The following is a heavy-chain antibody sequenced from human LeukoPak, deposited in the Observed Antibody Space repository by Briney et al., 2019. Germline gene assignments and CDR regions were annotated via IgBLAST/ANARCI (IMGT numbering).Heavy chain of an antibody. V-gene: IGHV4-38-2*01. CDR1: GYSIGSGYY. D-gene: IGHD2-15*01. CDR2: IYHSGST. J-gene: IGHJ4*02. Sequence: SETLSLTCAVSGYSIGSGYYWGWIRQPPGKGLEWIGSIYHSGSTYYNPSLKSRVTISVDTSKNQFSLKLSSVTAADTAVYYCAGYCSGGSCYPGHFDYWGQGTLVTVSS. CDR3: AGYCSGGSCYPGHFDY.